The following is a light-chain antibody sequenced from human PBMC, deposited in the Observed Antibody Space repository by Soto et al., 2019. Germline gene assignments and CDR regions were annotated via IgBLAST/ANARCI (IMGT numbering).Light chain of an antibody. CDR2: GNF. CDR1: SSNIGAGYE. CDR3: QSYDSILGGWQV. V-gene: IGLV1-40*01. J-gene: IGLJ3*02. Sequence: QSVLTQPPSVSGAPGQRVTISCTGSSSNIGAGYEVHWYQQLPGTAPKLLIYGNFKRPSGVPDRFSGSKPGTSASLATTGLQAEDEADYFCQSYDSILGGWQVFGGGTKLTVL.